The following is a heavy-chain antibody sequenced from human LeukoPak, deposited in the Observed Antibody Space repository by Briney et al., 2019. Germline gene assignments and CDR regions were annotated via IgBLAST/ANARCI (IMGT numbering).Heavy chain of an antibody. Sequence: PSETLSLTCAVSGGSISRTNWWSWVRQPPGKGLEWIGETYYSGTTNYNPSLKSRVTISVDKSRNQFSLKLSSVTAADTAVYYCARISGGYQNDAFDIWGQGTMLTVSS. D-gene: IGHD3-22*01. V-gene: IGHV4-4*02. J-gene: IGHJ3*02. CDR3: ARISGGYQNDAFDI. CDR2: TYYSGTT. CDR1: GGSISRTNW.